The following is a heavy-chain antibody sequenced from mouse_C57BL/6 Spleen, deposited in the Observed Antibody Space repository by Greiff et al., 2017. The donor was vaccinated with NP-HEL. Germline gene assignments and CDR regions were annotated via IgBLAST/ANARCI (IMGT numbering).Heavy chain of an antibody. Sequence: VQLQESGPELVKPGASVKISCKASGYAFSSSWMNWVKQRPGKGLEWIGRIYPGDGDTNYNGTFKGKATLTADKSSSTAYMQLSSLTSEDSAVYFCAVLYFDYWGQGTTLTVSS. CDR2: IYPGDGDT. CDR3: AVLYFDY. V-gene: IGHV1-82*01. J-gene: IGHJ2*01. CDR1: GYAFSSSW.